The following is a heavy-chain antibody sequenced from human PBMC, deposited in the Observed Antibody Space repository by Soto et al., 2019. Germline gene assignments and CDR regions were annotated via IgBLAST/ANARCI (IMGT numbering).Heavy chain of an antibody. Sequence: EVQLVESGGGLVKPGGSLRLACAASGFPFSSHSMFWVRQAPGKGLEWVSSISGSSDYIFYADSVKGRFTIXXXXXXXXXXXXXXXXXXXXXAMYYCARGGIILVGAATRPLDYWGQGNLVTVSS. D-gene: IGHD1-26*01. CDR2: ISGSSDYI. CDR1: GFPFSSHS. CDR3: ARGGIILVGAATRPLDY. J-gene: IGHJ4*02. V-gene: IGHV3-21*01.